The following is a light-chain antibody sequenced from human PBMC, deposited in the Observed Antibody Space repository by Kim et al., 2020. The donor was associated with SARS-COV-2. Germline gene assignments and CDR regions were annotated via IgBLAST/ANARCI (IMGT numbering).Light chain of an antibody. V-gene: IGLV4-69*01. CDR1: SGHSNNA. J-gene: IGLJ3*02. CDR2: VNSDGSH. CDR3: QTWTTGIRV. Sequence: QLVLTQSPSASASLGASVKLACTLSSGHSNNAIAWHQQQPERGPRYLMRVNSDGSHYRGDGISDRFSGSSSGAERYLTISSLQSDDEADYYCQTWTTGIRVFGGGTHLTVL.